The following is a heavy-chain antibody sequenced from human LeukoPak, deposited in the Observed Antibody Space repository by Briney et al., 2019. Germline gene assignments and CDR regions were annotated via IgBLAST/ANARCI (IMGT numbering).Heavy chain of an antibody. Sequence: SQTLSLTCTVSGGSISSGSHYWSWIRQPAGKGLEWIGRIYTSGSTDYNPSLKSRVTISADTSKNQFSLKLSSVTAADTAVYYCARHEWLRFPDYWGQGTLVTVSS. CDR2: IYTSGST. D-gene: IGHD5-12*01. CDR3: ARHEWLRFPDY. J-gene: IGHJ4*02. V-gene: IGHV4-61*02. CDR1: GGSISSGSHY.